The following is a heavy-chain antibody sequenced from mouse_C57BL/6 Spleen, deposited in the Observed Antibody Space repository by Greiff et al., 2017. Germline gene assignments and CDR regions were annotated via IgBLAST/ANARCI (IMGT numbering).Heavy chain of an antibody. Sequence: QVQLQQPGAELAKPGASVKLSCKASGYTFTSYWMHWVKQRPGRGLAGIGRIDPNSGGTKYNEKFKSKATLTVDKPSSTAYMQLSSLTSEDSAVYYCARSGHSNYGAMDYWGQGTSVTVSS. CDR1: GYTFTSYW. CDR3: ARSGHSNYGAMDY. V-gene: IGHV1-72*01. D-gene: IGHD2-5*01. CDR2: IDPNSGGT. J-gene: IGHJ4*01.